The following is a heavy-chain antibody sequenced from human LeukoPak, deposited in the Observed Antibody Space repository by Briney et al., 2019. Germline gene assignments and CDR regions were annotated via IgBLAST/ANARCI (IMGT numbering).Heavy chain of an antibody. J-gene: IGHJ4*02. D-gene: IGHD5-12*01. CDR1: GYTFTSYG. V-gene: IGHV1-18*01. Sequence: ASAKVSCKASGYTFTSYGISWVRQAPGQGLEWMGWISAYNGNTNYAQKLQGRVTMTTDTSTSTAYMELRSLRSDDTAVYYCARDKGMSNSGYDYFDYWGQGTLVTVSS. CDR3: ARDKGMSNSGYDYFDY. CDR2: ISAYNGNT.